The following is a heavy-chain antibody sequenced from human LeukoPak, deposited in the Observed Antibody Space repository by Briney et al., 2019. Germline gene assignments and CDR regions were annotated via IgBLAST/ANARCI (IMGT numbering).Heavy chain of an antibody. CDR3: AKDGGLWVSAHWGDS. D-gene: IGHD7-27*01. Sequence: GGSLRLSCAASGCTFSSYTMSWVRQAPGKGLEWVSTITTSDGNTYYADSVKGRFTVSRDNSKNTLFLQMNSLRAEDPAVYYCAKDGGLWVSAHWGDSWGRGTLVTVSS. J-gene: IGHJ4*02. CDR1: GCTFSSYT. V-gene: IGHV3-23*01. CDR2: ITTSDGNT.